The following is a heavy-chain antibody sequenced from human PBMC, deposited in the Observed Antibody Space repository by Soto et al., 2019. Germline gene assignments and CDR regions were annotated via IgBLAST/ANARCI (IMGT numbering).Heavy chain of an antibody. V-gene: IGHV3-23*01. D-gene: IGHD2-21*02. CDR3: AKRLNTYYFDY. CDR2: ISGSGGST. J-gene: IGHJ4*02. Sequence: GGSLRLSCAASGFTFSSYAMSWVRQAPGKGLEWVSAISGSGGSTFHADSVKGRFTISRDNSQNTLYLQMNSLRAEDTAVYYCAKRLNTYYFDYWGPGTLVTVSS. CDR1: GFTFSSYA.